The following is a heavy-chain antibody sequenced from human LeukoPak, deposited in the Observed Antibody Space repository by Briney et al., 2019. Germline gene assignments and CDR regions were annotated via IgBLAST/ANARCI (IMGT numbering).Heavy chain of an antibody. CDR3: AKNGETDSSGYYPGN. D-gene: IGHD3-22*01. V-gene: IGHV3-9*01. CDR2: ISWNSGSI. CDR1: GFTFDDYA. J-gene: IGHJ4*02. Sequence: GGSLRLSCAASGFTFDDYAMHWVRQAPGKGLEWVSGISWNSGSIGYADSVKGRFTISRDNAKHSLYLQMNSLRAEDTALYYCAKNGETDSSGYYPGNWGQGTLVTVSS.